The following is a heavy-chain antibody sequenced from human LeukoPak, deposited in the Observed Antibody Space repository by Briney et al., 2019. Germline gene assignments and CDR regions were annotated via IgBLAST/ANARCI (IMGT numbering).Heavy chain of an antibody. CDR3: AKIPAANVWGTYRFDY. CDR2: ISGSGGST. Sequence: GGSLRVSSAASVCTFSSYAMSWVRQPPGRGVEGVSGISGSGGSTYYADSVRGGITISRDNSKNTLYLQMNSLRAEDTAVYYCAKIPAANVWGTYRFDYWGQGTLVTVSS. V-gene: IGHV3-23*01. CDR1: VCTFSSYA. J-gene: IGHJ4*02. D-gene: IGHD3-16*02.